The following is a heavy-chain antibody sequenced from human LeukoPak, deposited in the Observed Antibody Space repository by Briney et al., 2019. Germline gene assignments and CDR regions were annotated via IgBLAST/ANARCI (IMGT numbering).Heavy chain of an antibody. V-gene: IGHV4-61*09. CDR3: ATSSGNYYY. CDR2: IYYSGST. CDR1: GGSISSGSYY. Sequence: PSQTLSLTCTVSGGSISSGSYYWSWIRQPAGKGLEWIGYIYYSGSTNYNPSLKSRVTISVDTSKNQFSLKLSSVTAADTAVYCCATSSGNYYYWGQGTLVTVSS. J-gene: IGHJ4*02. D-gene: IGHD1-26*01.